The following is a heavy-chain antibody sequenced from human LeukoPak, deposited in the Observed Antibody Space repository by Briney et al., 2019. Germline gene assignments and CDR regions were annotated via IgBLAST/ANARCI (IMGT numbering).Heavy chain of an antibody. Sequence: GGSLRLSCAASGFPFGSHAMKWVRQAPGKGLEWVSVIYSGGSTYYADSVKGRFTISRDNSKNTLYLQMNSLRAEDTAVYYCARGMGRATIDYWGQGTLVTVSS. CDR1: GFPFGSHA. V-gene: IGHV3-53*01. D-gene: IGHD5-12*01. CDR3: ARGMGRATIDY. J-gene: IGHJ4*02. CDR2: IYSGGST.